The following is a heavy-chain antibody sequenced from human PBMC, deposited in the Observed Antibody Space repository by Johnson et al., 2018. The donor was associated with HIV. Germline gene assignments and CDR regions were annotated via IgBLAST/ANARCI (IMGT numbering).Heavy chain of an antibody. CDR1: GFTFSSYW. V-gene: IGHV3-7*04. CDR3: ARDYLYYYDSSGYYYLYAFDI. J-gene: IGHJ3*02. Sequence: VQLVESGGGLVQPGGSLRLSCAASGFTFSSYWMSWVRQAPGKGLEWVANIKQDGSEKYYVDSVKGRFTTSRDNAKNSLYLQMNSLRAEDTAVYYCARDYLYYYDSSGYYYLYAFDIWGQGTMVTVSS. D-gene: IGHD3-22*01. CDR2: IKQDGSEK.